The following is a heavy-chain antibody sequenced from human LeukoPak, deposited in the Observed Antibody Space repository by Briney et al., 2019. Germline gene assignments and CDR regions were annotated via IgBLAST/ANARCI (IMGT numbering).Heavy chain of an antibody. CDR2: MNPNSGNT. CDR3: ARGRFMMIFGVVARYRYYGMDV. Sequence: ASVKVSCKASGYTFTSYNINWVRQASGQGLEWMGWMNPNSGNTGYAQKFQGRVTMTRNTSISTAYMELSSLRSEDTAVYYCARGRFMMIFGVVARYRYYGMDVWGQGTTVTVSS. J-gene: IGHJ6*02. CDR1: GYTFTSYN. V-gene: IGHV1-8*01. D-gene: IGHD3-3*01.